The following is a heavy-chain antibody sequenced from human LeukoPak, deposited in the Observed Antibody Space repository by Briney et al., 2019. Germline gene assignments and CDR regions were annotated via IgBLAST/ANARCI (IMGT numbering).Heavy chain of an antibody. Sequence: GSPQSSSKGAGYSITSYWISWVRQMPGKGLEWMGRIDPIHSYTNYNPCFQGHVTITIDKSINTAYLQCSSMKASHSAIYYCARKLSPLDYWGQGTLVTVSS. V-gene: IGHV5-10-1*01. CDR3: ARKLSPLDY. J-gene: IGHJ4*02. CDR1: GYSITSYW. CDR2: IDPIHSYT. D-gene: IGHD5-18*01.